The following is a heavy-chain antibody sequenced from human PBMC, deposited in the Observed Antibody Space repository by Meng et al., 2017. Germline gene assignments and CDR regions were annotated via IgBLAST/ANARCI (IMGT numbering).Heavy chain of an antibody. J-gene: IGHJ4*02. D-gene: IGHD1-26*01. Sequence: LSLTCAASGFTFSSYEMNWVRQAPGKGLEWVAVIWYDGSNKYYADSVKGRFTISRDNSKNTLYLQMNSLRAEDTAVYYCARVGEWELLWGPFDYWGQGTLVTVSS. CDR2: IWYDGSNK. CDR1: GFTFSSYE. CDR3: ARVGEWELLWGPFDY. V-gene: IGHV3-33*08.